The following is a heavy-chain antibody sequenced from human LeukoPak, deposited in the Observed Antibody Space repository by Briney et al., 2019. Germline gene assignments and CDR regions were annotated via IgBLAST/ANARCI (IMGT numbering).Heavy chain of an antibody. V-gene: IGHV3-23*01. J-gene: IGHJ6*02. CDR2: ISGSGGST. Sequence: PGGSLRLSCAASGFTFSSYAMSWVRQAPGKGLEWVSAISGSGGSTYYADSVKGRFTISRDNSKNTLYLQMNSLRAEDTAVYYCANGLTGYQKYYGMDVWGQGTTVTVSS. CDR1: GFTFSSYA. D-gene: IGHD3-9*01. CDR3: ANGLTGYQKYYGMDV.